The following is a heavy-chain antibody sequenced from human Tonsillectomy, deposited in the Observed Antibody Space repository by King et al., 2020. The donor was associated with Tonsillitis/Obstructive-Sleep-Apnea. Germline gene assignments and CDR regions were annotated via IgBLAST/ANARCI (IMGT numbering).Heavy chain of an antibody. J-gene: IGHJ4*02. D-gene: IGHD2-21*02. CDR3: ARDRGGDSAVFDY. CDR2: VRQDGSEK. V-gene: IGHV3-7*04. CDR1: GFTLSSYW. Sequence: VQLVESGGGLVQPGGSLRLSCAASGFTLSSYWMSWVRQAPGRGLEWVANVRQDGSEKYYVDSVKGRFTISRDNAKNSLFLQMDSLRAEDTAVYYCARDRGGDSAVFDYWGQGTLVTVSS.